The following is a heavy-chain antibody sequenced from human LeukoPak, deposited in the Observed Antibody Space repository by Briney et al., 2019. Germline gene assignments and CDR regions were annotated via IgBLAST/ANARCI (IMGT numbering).Heavy chain of an antibody. CDR2: IRSDGTSA. CDR1: GFSLSSNW. Sequence: GGSLRLSCAASGFSLSSNWIHWVRQAPGKGLEWVSLIRSDGTSASYVDSVKGRFTISRDNAKNTLYLQMNSLRAEDTAVYYCARDRGLATPFDYWGQGTLVTVSS. J-gene: IGHJ4*02. CDR3: ARDRGLATPFDY. D-gene: IGHD3-10*01. V-gene: IGHV3-74*01.